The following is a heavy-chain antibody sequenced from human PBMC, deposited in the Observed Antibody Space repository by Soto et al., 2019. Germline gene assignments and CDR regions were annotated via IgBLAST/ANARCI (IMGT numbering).Heavy chain of an antibody. CDR3: AKPGLTTVTRPEYYFDY. J-gene: IGHJ4*02. Sequence: PGGSLRLSCAASGFTFSSYAMIWVRHAAGKGLEWVSAISGSGGSTYYADSVKGRFTISRDNSKNTLYLQMNSLRAEDTAVYYCAKPGLTTVTRPEYYFDYWGQGTLVTVSS. CDR1: GFTFSSYA. D-gene: IGHD4-17*01. CDR2: ISGSGGST. V-gene: IGHV3-23*01.